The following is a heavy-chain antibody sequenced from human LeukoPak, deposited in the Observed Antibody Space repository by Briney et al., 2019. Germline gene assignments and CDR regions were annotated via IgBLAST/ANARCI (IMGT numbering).Heavy chain of an antibody. V-gene: IGHV3-48*02. CDR3: ARGGGYYYGSGTLDY. D-gene: IGHD3-10*01. CDR2: ISSSSSTI. J-gene: IGHJ4*02. Sequence: GGSLRLSCAASGFTFSSYSMNWVRQAPGKGLEWVSYISSSSSTIYYADSVKGRFTISRDNAKNSLYLQMNSLRDEDTAVYYCARGGGYYYGSGTLDYWGQGTLVTVSS. CDR1: GFTFSSYS.